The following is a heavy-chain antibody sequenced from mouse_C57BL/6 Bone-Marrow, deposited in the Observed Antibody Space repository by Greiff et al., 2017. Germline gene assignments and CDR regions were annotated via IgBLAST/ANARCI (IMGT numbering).Heavy chain of an antibody. CDR1: GYTFTSYW. V-gene: IGHV1-64*01. CDR3: ASHFDY. Sequence: QVQLQQSGAELVKPGASVKLSCKASGYTFTSYWMHWVKQRPGQGLEWIGMIHPNSGSTNYNEKFKSNATLTVDKSSSTAYMQLSSLTSEDAAVYYCASHFDYWGQGTTLTVSS. CDR2: IHPNSGST. J-gene: IGHJ2*01.